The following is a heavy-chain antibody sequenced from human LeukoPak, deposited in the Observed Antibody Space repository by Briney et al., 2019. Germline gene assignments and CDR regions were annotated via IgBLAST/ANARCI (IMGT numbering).Heavy chain of an antibody. CDR3: TTDSYCSTTTCYASSNYYYGLDA. CDR2: IYRNADGGTT. J-gene: IGHJ6*02. D-gene: IGHD2-2*01. Sequence: GGSLRLSCVASGFTFSTYPMSWVRQAPGKGLEWVGRIYRNADGGTTDYAAPVKGRFTISRDDSKNTLYLQMNSLKTEDTAVYYCTTDSYCSTTTCYASSNYYYGLDAWGQGTSVTVSS. V-gene: IGHV3-15*05. CDR1: GFTFSTYP.